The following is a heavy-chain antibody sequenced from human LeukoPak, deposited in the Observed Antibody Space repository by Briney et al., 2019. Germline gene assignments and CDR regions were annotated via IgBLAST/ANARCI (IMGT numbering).Heavy chain of an antibody. D-gene: IGHD5-12*01. CDR1: GFTFSSYA. J-gene: IGHJ4*02. CDR3: AVAYSGYDSVKYFDY. CDR2: ISGSGGST. Sequence: GGSLRLSCAASGFTFSSYAMSWVRQAPGKGLEWVSGISGSGGSTYYADSVKGRFTISRDNAKNSLYLQMNSLRAEDTAVYYCAVAYSGYDSVKYFDYWGQGTLVTVSS. V-gene: IGHV3-23*01.